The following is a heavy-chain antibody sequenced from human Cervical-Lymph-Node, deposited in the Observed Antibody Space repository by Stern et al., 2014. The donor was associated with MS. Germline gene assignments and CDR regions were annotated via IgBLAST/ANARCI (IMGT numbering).Heavy chain of an antibody. Sequence: QMQLVQSGPEVKKPGTSVKVSCKTSGFTFSHSAVQWVRQARGQRLEWIGWIVVGSGHTNYAERFKERVTISRDMSTSTAYMELSSLKFEDTAVYYCAADDMLMTTWGQGTVVTVSS. CDR3: AADDMLMTT. CDR2: IVVGSGHT. V-gene: IGHV1-58*01. CDR1: GFTFSHSA. J-gene: IGHJ3*01. D-gene: IGHD1-1*01.